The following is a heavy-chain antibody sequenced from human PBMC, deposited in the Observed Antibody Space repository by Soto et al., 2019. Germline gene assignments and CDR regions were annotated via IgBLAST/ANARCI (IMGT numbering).Heavy chain of an antibody. CDR2: ISYDESNK. V-gene: IGHV3-30-3*01. Sequence: QVQLVESGGGVVQPGRSLRLSCAGSGFFFGREAMHWVRQSPGKGLEWVAAISYDESNKAYAESVRGRFTISRDNSKNTLYLQILSLRAEDSAVYYCARYYSSGWCLDSWGQGTLVTVSS. CDR1: GFFFGREA. J-gene: IGHJ4*02. CDR3: ARYYSSGWCLDS. D-gene: IGHD6-19*01.